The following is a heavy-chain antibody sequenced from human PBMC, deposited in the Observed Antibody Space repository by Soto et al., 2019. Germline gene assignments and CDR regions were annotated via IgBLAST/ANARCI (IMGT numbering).Heavy chain of an antibody. CDR2: ISAYNGNT. J-gene: IGHJ4*02. CDR3: ARGGTPIDS. Sequence: QVQLVQSGAEVKKPGASVKVSCKTSGYTFTNFGLSWVRQAPGQGLEWMGWISAYNGNTNYAQNYQGTVTMTTDTSTSTAYMELRSRRSDDPAVYYSARGGTPIDSWGQGTLVTVSS. CDR1: GYTFTNFG. V-gene: IGHV1-18*01. D-gene: IGHD3-16*01.